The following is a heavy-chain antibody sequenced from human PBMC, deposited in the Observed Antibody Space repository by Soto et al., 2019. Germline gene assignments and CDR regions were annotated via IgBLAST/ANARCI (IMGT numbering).Heavy chain of an antibody. CDR2: ISPSSTYI. Sequence: GGSLSLSCAASGLNFEKCSMNWVRQPPGKGPEWLASISPSSTYIRYADSVKGRFTISRDNARNSLSLQMMNLRADDTAIYHCATDNGDIGVVLATSWGQGTLITVSS. J-gene: IGHJ4*02. D-gene: IGHD2-15*01. CDR1: GLNFEKCS. CDR3: ATDNGDIGVVLATS. V-gene: IGHV3-21*04.